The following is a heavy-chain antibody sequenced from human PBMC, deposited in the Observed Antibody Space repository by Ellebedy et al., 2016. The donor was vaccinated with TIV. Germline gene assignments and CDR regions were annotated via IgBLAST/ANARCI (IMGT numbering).Heavy chain of an antibody. CDR2: ISYDGKIN. Sequence: PGGSLRLSCAASGFTFSSCGMHWARQVPGKGLEWVAVISYDGKINFYADSAKGRFTISRDNSKNTLYMQMDSLRAEDTAVYYCAKGAPLSHRSSTFDSWGQGTLVTVSS. V-gene: IGHV3-30*18. J-gene: IGHJ4*02. D-gene: IGHD5-24*01. CDR3: AKGAPLSHRSSTFDS. CDR1: GFTFSSCG.